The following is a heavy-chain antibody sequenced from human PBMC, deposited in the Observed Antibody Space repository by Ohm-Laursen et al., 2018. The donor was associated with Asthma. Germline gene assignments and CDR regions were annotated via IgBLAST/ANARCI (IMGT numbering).Heavy chain of an antibody. D-gene: IGHD1-26*01. CDR1: GYTFSRYS. CDR3: ARIGPERELPGREYSLHH. Sequence: SLRLSCTASGYTFSRYSIHWVRQVPGKGLEWVASISTASTFIYYADSVRGRFTTSRDNAKNSVYLQMNSLRADDTALYYCARIGPERELPGREYSLHHWGQGTQVTVSS. CDR2: ISTASTFI. V-gene: IGHV3-21*01. J-gene: IGHJ1*01.